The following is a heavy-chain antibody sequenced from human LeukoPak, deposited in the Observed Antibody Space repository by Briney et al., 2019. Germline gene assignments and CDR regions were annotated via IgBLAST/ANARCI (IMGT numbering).Heavy chain of an antibody. D-gene: IGHD3-10*01. J-gene: IGHJ5*02. CDR2: INHSGST. CDR1: GGSFSGYY. V-gene: IGHV4-34*01. Sequence: PSETLSLTCAVYGGSFSGYYWSWIRQPPGKGLEWIGEINHSGSTNYNPSLKSRVTISVDTSKNQFSLKLSSVTAADTAVYYCARHGVRGPPFDPWGQGTLVTVSS. CDR3: ARHGVRGPPFDP.